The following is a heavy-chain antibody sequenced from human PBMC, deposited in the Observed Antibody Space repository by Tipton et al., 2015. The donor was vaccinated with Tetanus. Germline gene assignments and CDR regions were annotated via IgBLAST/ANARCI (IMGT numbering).Heavy chain of an antibody. D-gene: IGHD2-8*01. CDR1: GGSISSRSHY. CDR3: AKVPWEGVYANWFDP. V-gene: IGHV4-39*07. J-gene: IGHJ5*02. CDR2: IYYSGST. Sequence: GLVKPSETLSLICTVSGGSISSRSHYWGWIRQPPGKGLEWIGSIYYSGSTYYNASVKSRVSISVDTSKNQFSLKLSSVTAADTAVYYCAKVPWEGVYANWFDPWGQGTLATVSS.